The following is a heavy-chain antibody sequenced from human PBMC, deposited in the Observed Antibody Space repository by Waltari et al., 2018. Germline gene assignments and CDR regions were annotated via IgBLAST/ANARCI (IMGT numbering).Heavy chain of an antibody. CDR2: IYHSGST. V-gene: IGHV4-38-2*01. Sequence: QVQLQESGPGLVKPSATLSLTCAVSGYSISSGYYWGWIRQPPGKGLEWIGSIYHSGSTYYNPSLKSRVTISVDTSKNQFSLKLSSVTAADTAVYYCARATVEMATIYYFDYWGQGTLVTVSS. D-gene: IGHD5-12*01. CDR3: ARATVEMATIYYFDY. CDR1: GYSISSGYY. J-gene: IGHJ4*02.